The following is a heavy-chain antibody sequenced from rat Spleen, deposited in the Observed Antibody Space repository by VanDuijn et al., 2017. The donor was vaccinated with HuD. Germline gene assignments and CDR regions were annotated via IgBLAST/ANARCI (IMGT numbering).Heavy chain of an antibody. Sequence: EVQVVESGGGLVQPGMSMKLSCAASGLTFSNYDMAWVRQAPPKGLEWVASISYDGGRTYYRDSVKGRFTISRDNAKNTLFLQMDSLRSEDTATYYCTTENYWFAYWGQGTLVTVSS. V-gene: IGHV5-20*01. J-gene: IGHJ3*01. CDR1: GLTFSNYD. CDR2: ISYDGGRT. D-gene: IGHD1-10*01. CDR3: TTENYWFAY.